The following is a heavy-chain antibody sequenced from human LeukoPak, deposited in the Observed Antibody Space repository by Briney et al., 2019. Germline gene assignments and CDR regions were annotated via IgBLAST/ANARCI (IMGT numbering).Heavy chain of an antibody. J-gene: IGHJ5*02. CDR1: GASINSYY. D-gene: IGHD3-22*01. CDR2: IYYSGST. CDR3: ARAPIKQQSYYYDSSGYGWFDP. V-gene: IGHV4-59*06. Sequence: SETLSLTCTVSGASINSYYWSWIRQHPGKGLEWIGYIYYSGSTYYNPSLKSRVTISVDTSKNQFSLKLSSVTAADTAVYYCARAPIKQQSYYYDSSGYGWFDPWGQGTLVTVSS.